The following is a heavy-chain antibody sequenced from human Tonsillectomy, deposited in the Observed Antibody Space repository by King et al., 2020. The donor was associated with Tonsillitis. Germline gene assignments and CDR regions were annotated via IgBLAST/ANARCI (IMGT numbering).Heavy chain of an antibody. CDR3: AGSTYSYDNSGYYAYYFDY. CDR2: INLSVST. V-gene: IGHV4-34*08. CDR1: GGTFSGYF. J-gene: IGHJ4*02. Sequence: VQLQQWGAGLLKPSETLSLTCAVYGGTFSGYFWTWIRQPPGKGLEWIGEINLSVSTNYNPSFKSRVTLPVDTSKNQFSLKLTSVTAGDTAEYYCAGSTYSYDNSGYYAYYFDYWGQGTLVTVSS. D-gene: IGHD3-22*01.